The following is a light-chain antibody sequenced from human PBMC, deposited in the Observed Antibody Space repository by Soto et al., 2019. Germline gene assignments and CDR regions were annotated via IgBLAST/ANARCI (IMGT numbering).Light chain of an antibody. Sequence: QSALTQPPSASGSPGQSVTISCTGTSSDVGGYKFVSWYQQHPGKAPKLLIYEVTQRPSGVPDRFSRSKSGNTASLTVSGLQAEDDADYYCSSYAGSNMGVFGTGSKLTVL. CDR3: SSYAGSNMGV. J-gene: IGLJ1*01. CDR2: EVT. CDR1: SSDVGGYKF. V-gene: IGLV2-8*01.